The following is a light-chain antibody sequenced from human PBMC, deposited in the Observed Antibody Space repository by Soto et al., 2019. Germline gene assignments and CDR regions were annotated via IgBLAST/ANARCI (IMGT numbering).Light chain of an antibody. V-gene: IGLV2-23*02. CDR1: SSDVGSYNL. J-gene: IGLJ1*01. Sequence: QSALNQPASVSGSPGQSITISCTGTSSDVGSYNLVSWYQQHPGKAPQLMIYEVSKRPSGVSNRFSGSKSGNTASLTISGLQAEDEADYYCCSYAGSSTPYVFGTGTKVTVL. CDR3: CSYAGSSTPYV. CDR2: EVS.